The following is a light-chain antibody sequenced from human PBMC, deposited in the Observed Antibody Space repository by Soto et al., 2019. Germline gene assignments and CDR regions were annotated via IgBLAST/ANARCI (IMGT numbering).Light chain of an antibody. CDR1: SSDVGGYNY. CDR2: DVS. Sequence: QSLPTQPASVSGSPGQSITISCTGTSSDVGGYNYVSWYQQHPGKAPKLMIYDVSNRPSGVSNRFSGSKSGNTASLTISGLQAEDEADYYCSSYTSSSTLHVFGTGTKVTVL. J-gene: IGLJ1*01. V-gene: IGLV2-14*01. CDR3: SSYTSSSTLHV.